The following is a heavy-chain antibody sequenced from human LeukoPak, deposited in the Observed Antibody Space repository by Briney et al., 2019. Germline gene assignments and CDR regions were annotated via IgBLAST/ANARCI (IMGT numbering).Heavy chain of an antibody. CDR3: AKPYYYGSGSYYSAFDF. Sequence: GGSLRLSCTASGFTFSNYAMSWVRQAPGKGLEWVSTISSSGGSTHYTDSVKGRFTISRDNSKNTLYLQMNGLGAEDAATYYCAKPYYYGSGSYYSAFDFWGQGTLVTVSS. D-gene: IGHD3-10*01. CDR2: ISSSGGST. CDR1: GFTFSNYA. J-gene: IGHJ4*02. V-gene: IGHV3-23*01.